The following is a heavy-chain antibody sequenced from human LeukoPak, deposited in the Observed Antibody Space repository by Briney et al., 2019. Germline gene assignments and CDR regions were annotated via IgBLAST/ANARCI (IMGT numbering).Heavy chain of an antibody. Sequence: SETLSLTCTVSGGSISSYYWSWIQQPPGKGLEWIGYIYYSGSTNYNPSLKSRVTISVDTSKNQFSLKLSSVTAADTAVYYCARGRSSMVRGYYYYYMDVWGKGTTVTISS. V-gene: IGHV4-59*01. D-gene: IGHD3-10*01. CDR1: GGSISSYY. CDR2: IYYSGST. CDR3: ARGRSSMVRGYYYYYMDV. J-gene: IGHJ6*03.